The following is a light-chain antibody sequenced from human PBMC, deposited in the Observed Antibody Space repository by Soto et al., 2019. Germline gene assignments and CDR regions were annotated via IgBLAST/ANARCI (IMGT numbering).Light chain of an antibody. Sequence: DIQMTQSPSSLSASVGDRVTITCRASQTISNSLNWYQQKPGRAPNLLIYATSTLQSGVPERFSGSGSDTDFTLTISSLQPDDFATYYCQQSHSGHILGPGTKMDI. J-gene: IGKJ3*01. V-gene: IGKV1-39*01. CDR2: ATS. CDR1: QTISNS. CDR3: QQSHSGHI.